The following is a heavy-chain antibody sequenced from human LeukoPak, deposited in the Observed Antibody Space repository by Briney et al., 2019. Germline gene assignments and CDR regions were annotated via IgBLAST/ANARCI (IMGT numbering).Heavy chain of an antibody. V-gene: IGHV1-3*03. D-gene: IGHD3-22*01. CDR2: INGDNGNT. Sequence: GASVKVSCKTSGYTFSTYAMHWVRQAPGQRLEWMGCINGDNGNTQYSQKFQGRVTFIRDTSASTAYMELSSLTSEDMAVYHCARHDSSGYYSLHQLDYWGQGTLVTVSS. CDR3: ARHDSSGYYSLHQLDY. J-gene: IGHJ4*02. CDR1: GYTFSTYA.